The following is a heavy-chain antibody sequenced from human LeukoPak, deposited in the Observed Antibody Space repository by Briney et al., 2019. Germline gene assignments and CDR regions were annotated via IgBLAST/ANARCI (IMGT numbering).Heavy chain of an antibody. CDR3: ARDPAGGGALDL. CDR2: IYYSGST. CDR1: GGSVGSGSYY. J-gene: IGHJ3*01. V-gene: IGHV4-61*01. Sequence: SETLSLTCTVSGGSVGSGSYYWSWIRQPPGKGLEWIGYIYYSGSTNYNPSLKSRVTISVDTSKNQFSLNLISVTAADTAVYYCARDPAGGGALDLWGQGTMVTVSS. D-gene: IGHD3-10*01.